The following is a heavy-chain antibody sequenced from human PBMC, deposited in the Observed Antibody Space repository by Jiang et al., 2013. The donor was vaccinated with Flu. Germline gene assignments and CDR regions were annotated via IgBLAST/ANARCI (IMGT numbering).Heavy chain of an antibody. CDR3: ARSLVPNYFDY. CDR1: GDSISGYY. Sequence: LLKPSETLSLTCTVSGDSISGYYWNWIRQSPGKGLEWIAYIYDIGSTNHNPSLKSRVNISVDKSKNQVSLKLSSVTAADTAVYYCARSLVPNYFDYWGQGTLVTVSS. V-gene: IGHV4-59*01. J-gene: IGHJ4*02. D-gene: IGHD2-8*02. CDR2: IYDIGST.